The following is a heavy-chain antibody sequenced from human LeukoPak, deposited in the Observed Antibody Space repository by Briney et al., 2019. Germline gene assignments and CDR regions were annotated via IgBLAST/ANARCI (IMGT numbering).Heavy chain of an antibody. Sequence: PGGSLRLSCAASAFTFSDYYMSWVRQAPGKGLAWVSYISSTSSTRYYADSVKGRFTISRDNAKNSLYLQMDSLRAEDTAVYYCARCGDGLPCGFDNWGQGTLVTVSS. J-gene: IGHJ4*02. V-gene: IGHV3-11*04. CDR3: ARCGDGLPCGFDN. CDR2: ISSTSSTR. CDR1: AFTFSDYY. D-gene: IGHD3-10*01.